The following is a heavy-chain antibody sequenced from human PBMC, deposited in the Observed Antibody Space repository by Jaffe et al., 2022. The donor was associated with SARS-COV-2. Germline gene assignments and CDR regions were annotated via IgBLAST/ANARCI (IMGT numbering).Heavy chain of an antibody. CDR3: VIYSTSSRCLDP. CDR2: IHYSGTT. V-gene: IGHV4-39*01. CDR1: GGSMSSSTYY. Sequence: QLQLQESGPGLVKPSETLSLTCTVSGGSMSSSTYYWTWIRQPPGKGLEWIGSIHYSGTTYYNPSLKSRVTISVDTSKNQFSLKLTSVTAADTAVYSCVIYSTSSRCLDPWGQGTLVTVSS. J-gene: IGHJ5*02. D-gene: IGHD6-6*01.